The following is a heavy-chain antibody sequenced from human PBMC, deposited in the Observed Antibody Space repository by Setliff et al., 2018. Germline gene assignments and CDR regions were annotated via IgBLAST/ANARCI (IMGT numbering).Heavy chain of an antibody. CDR2: INAGNGNT. CDR3: ARDSIAVAGTNP. V-gene: IGHV1-3*01. D-gene: IGHD6-19*01. CDR1: GYTFTSYA. Sequence: ASVKVSCKASGYTFTSYAMHWVRQAPGQRLEWMGWINAGNGNTKYSQKFQGRVTMTRNTSISTAYMELSSLRSEDTAVYYCARDSIAVAGTNPWGQGTLVTVSS. J-gene: IGHJ5*02.